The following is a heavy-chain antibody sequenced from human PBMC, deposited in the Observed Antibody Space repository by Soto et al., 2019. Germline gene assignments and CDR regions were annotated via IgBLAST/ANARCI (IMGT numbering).Heavy chain of an antibody. CDR3: AGGITVAGPSRDGFDI. CDR2: IYHSGST. D-gene: IGHD6-19*01. Sequence: PSETLSLTCAVSSDSISSSNWWSWVLQPPGKGLEWIGEIYHSGSTNYNPSLKSRVTISVDKSTNQFSLKLSSVTAADTAVYYCAGGITVAGPSRDGFDIWGQGTMVTVSS. V-gene: IGHV4-4*02. CDR1: SDSISSSNW. J-gene: IGHJ3*02.